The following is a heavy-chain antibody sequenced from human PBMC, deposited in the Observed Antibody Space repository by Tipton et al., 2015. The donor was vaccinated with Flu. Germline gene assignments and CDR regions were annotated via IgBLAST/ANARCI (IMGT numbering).Heavy chain of an antibody. CDR1: SGSIRSTDYF. V-gene: IGHV4-39*01. D-gene: IGHD1-26*01. CDR2: IYPSGTT. CDR3: ARPNTVELLGAFDI. J-gene: IGHJ3*02. Sequence: TLSLTCTVSSGSIRSTDYFCAWIRQPPGKGLELIGSIYPSGTTYYNPSLKSRVTISVDTSKSQFSLKLRSVTAADTAVYYCARPNTVELLGAFDIWGQGTMVTVSS.